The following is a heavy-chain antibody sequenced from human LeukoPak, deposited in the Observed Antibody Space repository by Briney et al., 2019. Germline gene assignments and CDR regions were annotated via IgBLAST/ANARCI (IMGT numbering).Heavy chain of an antibody. CDR2: INHSGST. Sequence: PSETLSLTCAVYGGSFSGYYWSWIRQPPGKGLEWIGEINHSGSTNYNPSLKSRVTISVDTSKNQFSLKLSSVTAADTAVYYCARGTTIHYDFWSGYYEYYYYMDVWGKGTTVTVS. V-gene: IGHV4-34*01. CDR1: GGSFSGYY. D-gene: IGHD3-3*01. J-gene: IGHJ6*03. CDR3: ARGTTIHYDFWSGYYEYYYYMDV.